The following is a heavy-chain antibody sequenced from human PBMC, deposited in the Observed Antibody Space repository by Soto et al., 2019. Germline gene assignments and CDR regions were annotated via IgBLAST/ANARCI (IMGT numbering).Heavy chain of an antibody. J-gene: IGHJ4*02. V-gene: IGHV1-69*12. CDR2: IIPIFGTT. CDR3: ARVSSSWYKDYFDY. CDR1: GGTFSNYA. Sequence: QVQLVQSGAEVKKPGSSVKVSCKASGGTFSNYAISWVRQAPGQGLEWMGGIIPIFGTTNYAQRFQGRDTITAAESTSTASMELSSLRSEDTAVYYCARVSSSWYKDYFDYWGQGTLVTVSS. D-gene: IGHD6-13*01.